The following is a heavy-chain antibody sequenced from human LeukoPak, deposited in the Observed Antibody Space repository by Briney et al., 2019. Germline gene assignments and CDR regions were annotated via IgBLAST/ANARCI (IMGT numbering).Heavy chain of an antibody. CDR3: ARGEDRGVKDYYYYYYMDV. Sequence: ASVKVSCKASGYTFTGYYMHWVRHAPGQGLEWMGWINPNSGGTNYAQKFQGRVTMTRDTSISTAYMELSRLRSDDTAVYYCARGEDRGVKDYYYYYYMDVWGKGTTVTVSS. CDR1: GYTFTGYY. V-gene: IGHV1-2*02. J-gene: IGHJ6*03. CDR2: INPNSGGT. D-gene: IGHD3-10*01.